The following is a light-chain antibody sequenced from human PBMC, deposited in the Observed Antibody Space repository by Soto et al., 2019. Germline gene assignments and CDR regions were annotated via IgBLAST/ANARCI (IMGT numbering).Light chain of an antibody. CDR1: SRDVGGYNY. J-gene: IGLJ2*01. Sequence: QSALTQPASVSGSPGQSITISCTGTSRDVGGYNYVSWYQQHPGKALKLMIYEVSNRPSGVSNRFSGSKSGNTASLTISGLQGEDEADYYCSSYASTSTVLFGGGTKLTVL. CDR2: EVS. V-gene: IGLV2-14*01. CDR3: SSYASTSTVL.